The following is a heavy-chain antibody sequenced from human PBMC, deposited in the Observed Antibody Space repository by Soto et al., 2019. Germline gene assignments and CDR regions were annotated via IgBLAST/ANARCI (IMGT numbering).Heavy chain of an antibody. D-gene: IGHD3-10*01. CDR1: GGSISSGGYY. CDR2: IYYSGTT. CDR3: ARGYYYGSGTIILDY. J-gene: IGHJ4*02. Sequence: QVQLQESGPGLVKPSQTLSLTCTVSGGSISSGGYYWSWIRQHPGKGLEWIGYIYYSGTTFYNPSLKSRVTTSVDTSKNQFSRTLSSVTAADTAVYFCARGYYYGSGTIILDYWGQGTLVTVSS. V-gene: IGHV4-31*03.